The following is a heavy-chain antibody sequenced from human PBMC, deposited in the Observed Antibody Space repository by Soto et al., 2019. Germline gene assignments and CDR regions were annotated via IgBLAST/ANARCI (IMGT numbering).Heavy chain of an antibody. D-gene: IGHD4-17*01. J-gene: IGHJ4*02. CDR3: ARKDDYGDYSHFAY. Sequence: SETLSLTCAVYGGSFSGYYWSWIRQPPGKGLEWIGEINHSGSTNYNPSLKSRVTISVDTSKNQFSLKLSSVTAADTAVYYCARKDDYGDYSHFAYWGQGTLVTVSS. CDR1: GGSFSGYY. CDR2: INHSGST. V-gene: IGHV4-34*09.